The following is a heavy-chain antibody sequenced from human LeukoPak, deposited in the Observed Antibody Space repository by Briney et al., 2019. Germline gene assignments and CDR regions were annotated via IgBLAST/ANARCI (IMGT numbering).Heavy chain of an antibody. J-gene: IGHJ5*02. CDR3: ARENQGAAAAGFDP. CDR2: INPNSGGT. CDR1: GYTFTGYY. V-gene: IGHV1-2*03. D-gene: IGHD6-13*01. Sequence: LGASVTVSCKASGYTFTGYYMHWVRQAPGQGLEWMGWINPNSGGTNYAQKFQGRVTMTRDTSISTAYMELSRLRSDDTAVYYCARENQGAAAAGFDPWGQGTLVTVSS.